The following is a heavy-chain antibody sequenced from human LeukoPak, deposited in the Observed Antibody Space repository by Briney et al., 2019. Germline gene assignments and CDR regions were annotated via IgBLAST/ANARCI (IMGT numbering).Heavy chain of an antibody. CDR2: ITFSGDTA. J-gene: IGHJ3*02. Sequence: GGSLRLSCAASGFTFNIYHMNWVRQAPGEGLEWVSIITFSGDTAYYADSVKGRFTISRDNSKDTLYLQMNSLRAEDTAIYYCAKKSPSRGRGAFDIWGQGTMVTVSS. V-gene: IGHV3-23*01. D-gene: IGHD3-10*01. CDR1: GFTFNIYH. CDR3: AKKSPSRGRGAFDI.